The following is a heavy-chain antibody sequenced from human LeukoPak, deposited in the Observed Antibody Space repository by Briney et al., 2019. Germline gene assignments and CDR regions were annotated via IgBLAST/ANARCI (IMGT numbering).Heavy chain of an antibody. CDR3: VRDGGVGGYDLLDY. V-gene: IGHV3-7*01. J-gene: IGHJ4*02. D-gene: IGHD5-12*01. CDR1: GFTFSSYW. CDR2: INQDGSEE. Sequence: GGSLRLSCAASGFTFSSYWMSWVRQAPGKGLEWVAHINQDGSEEHYMDSAKARFTISRDNAKNSLSLQMNSLRAEDTAVYYCVRDGGVGGYDLLDYWGQGTLVTVSS.